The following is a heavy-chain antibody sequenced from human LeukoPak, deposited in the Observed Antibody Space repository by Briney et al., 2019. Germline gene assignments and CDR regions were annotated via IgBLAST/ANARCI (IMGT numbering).Heavy chain of an antibody. Sequence: SETLSLTCAVYGGSFSGYYWSWIRQPPGKGLEWIGEINHSGSTNYNPSLKSRVTISVDTSKNQFSLKLSSVTAADTAVYYCASTFTGSSWIKENYYYYGMDVWGQGTRSPSP. CDR1: GGSFSGYY. CDR2: INHSGST. CDR3: ASTFTGSSWIKENYYYYGMDV. V-gene: IGHV4-34*01. J-gene: IGHJ6*02. D-gene: IGHD6-13*01.